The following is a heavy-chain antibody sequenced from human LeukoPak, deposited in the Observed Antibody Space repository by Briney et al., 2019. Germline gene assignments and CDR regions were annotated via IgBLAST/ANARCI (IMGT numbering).Heavy chain of an antibody. V-gene: IGHV3-21*01. CDR3: ARVVGATTAFDI. J-gene: IGHJ3*02. Sequence: NPGGSLRLSRAASGFTFSSYSMNWVRQAPGKGLEWVSSISSSSYIYYADSVKGRFTISRDNAKNSLYLQMNSLRAEDTAVYYCARVVGATTAFDIWGQGTMVTVSS. CDR1: GFTFSSYS. D-gene: IGHD1-26*01. CDR2: ISSSSYI.